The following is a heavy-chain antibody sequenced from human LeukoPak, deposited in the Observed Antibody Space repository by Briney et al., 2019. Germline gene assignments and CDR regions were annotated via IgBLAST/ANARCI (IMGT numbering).Heavy chain of an antibody. V-gene: IGHV3-23*01. J-gene: IGHJ4*02. D-gene: IGHD2-2*01. Sequence: GGSLRLSCAASGFTFSSYAMSWVRQAPGKGLEWVSAISGSGGSTYYADSVKGRFTISRDNSKNTLYLQMHSLRAEDTAVYYCAKDLDIVVVPADMAGYWGQGTLVTVSS. CDR3: AKDLDIVVVPADMAGY. CDR1: GFTFSSYA. CDR2: ISGSGGST.